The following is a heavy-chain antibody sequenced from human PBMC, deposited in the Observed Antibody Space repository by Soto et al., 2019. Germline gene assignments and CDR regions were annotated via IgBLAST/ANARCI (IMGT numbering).Heavy chain of an antibody. J-gene: IGHJ4*02. CDR2: ISSSSSTI. Sequence: VQLVESGGGLVQPGGSLRLSCAASGFTFSSYSMNWVRQAPGKGLEWVSYISSSSSTIYYADSVKGRFTISRDNAKNSLYLQMNSLRAEDTAVYYCARDGVWLQVRFDYWGQGTLVTVSS. V-gene: IGHV3-48*01. CDR1: GFTFSSYS. D-gene: IGHD5-12*01. CDR3: ARDGVWLQVRFDY.